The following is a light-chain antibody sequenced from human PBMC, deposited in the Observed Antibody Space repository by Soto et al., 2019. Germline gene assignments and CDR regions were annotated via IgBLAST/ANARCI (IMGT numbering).Light chain of an antibody. V-gene: IGKV3-11*01. CDR3: QQRSNWPPT. CDR2: DAS. J-gene: IGKJ4*01. CDR1: QSVSSY. Sequence: EIVLTQSPATLSLSPGERATLSCRASQSVSSYFAWYQQKPGQAPRLLIYDASNRATGIPARFSGSGSVTDFTLTISSLEPEDFAVYYCQQRSNWPPTFGGGPKVEIK.